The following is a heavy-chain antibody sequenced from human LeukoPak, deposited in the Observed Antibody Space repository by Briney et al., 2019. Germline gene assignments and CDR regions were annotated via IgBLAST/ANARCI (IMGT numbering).Heavy chain of an antibody. CDR3: ARGTRLSGAGDY. CDR1: GGSISSTNYF. J-gene: IGHJ4*02. V-gene: IGHV4-39*01. Sequence: SETLSLTCTVSGGSISSTNYFWGWIRQPPGMGLEWIGSIYYSGSTYYNPSLKSRVTISVDTPKNQFSLKLSSVTAADSAVYYCARGTRLSGAGDYWGQGTLVTVSS. D-gene: IGHD2-15*01. CDR2: IYYSGST.